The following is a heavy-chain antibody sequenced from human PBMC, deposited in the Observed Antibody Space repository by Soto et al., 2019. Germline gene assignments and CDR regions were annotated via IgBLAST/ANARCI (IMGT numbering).Heavy chain of an antibody. CDR1: GYTFTSYG. V-gene: IGHV1-18*01. CDR3: ARARGSKVVVAAHDAFDI. D-gene: IGHD2-15*01. J-gene: IGHJ3*02. CDR2: ISAYNGNT. Sequence: ASVKVSCKASGYTFTSYGISWVRQAPGQGLEWMGWISAYNGNTNYAQKLQGRVTMTTDTSTSTAYMELRSLRSDDTAVYYCARARGSKVVVAAHDAFDIWGQGTMVTVSS.